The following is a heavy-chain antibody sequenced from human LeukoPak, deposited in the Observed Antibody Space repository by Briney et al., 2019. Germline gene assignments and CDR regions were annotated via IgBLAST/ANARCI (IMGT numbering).Heavy chain of an antibody. J-gene: IGHJ3*02. V-gene: IGHV1-2*02. CDR1: GYTFTGYY. CDR3: ARKKTAYYYDSSGFGAFDI. CDR2: TNPNSGGT. Sequence: APVKVSCKASGYTFTGYYMHWVRQAPGQGLEWMGWTNPNSGGTNYAQKFQGRVTMTRDTSISTAYMELSRLRSDDTAVYYCARKKTAYYYDSSGFGAFDIWGQGTMVTVSS. D-gene: IGHD3-22*01.